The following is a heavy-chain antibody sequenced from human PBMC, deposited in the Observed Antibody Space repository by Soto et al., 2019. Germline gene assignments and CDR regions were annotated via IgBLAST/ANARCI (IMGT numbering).Heavy chain of an antibody. Sequence: GGSLRLSCAASGFTFSSYAMSWVRQAPGKGLEWVSAISGSGGSTYYADSVKGRFTISRDNSKNTLYLQMNSLRAEDTAVYYCAKALAYYDFWSAIQYGMEVWGQGTTVTVSS. CDR3: AKALAYYDFWSAIQYGMEV. J-gene: IGHJ6*02. CDR2: ISGSGGST. CDR1: GFTFSSYA. D-gene: IGHD3-3*01. V-gene: IGHV3-23*01.